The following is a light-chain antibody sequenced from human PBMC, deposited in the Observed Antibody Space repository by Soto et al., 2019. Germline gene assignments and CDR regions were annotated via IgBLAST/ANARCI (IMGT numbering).Light chain of an antibody. CDR1: QSVSSSY. J-gene: IGKJ5*01. CDR3: QHFRA. Sequence: EIVLAQSPGTLSLSACERATLSCRASQSVSSSYVAWYQQKRGQAPRLLMYGASSRATGIPDRFSGSGSGTDFTLTISRLEPEDFVLYYCQHFRAFGQGTRLEIK. CDR2: GAS. V-gene: IGKV3-20*01.